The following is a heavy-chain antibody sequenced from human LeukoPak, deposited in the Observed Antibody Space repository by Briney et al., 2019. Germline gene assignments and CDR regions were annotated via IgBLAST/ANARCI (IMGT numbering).Heavy chain of an antibody. D-gene: IGHD2-15*01. J-gene: IGHJ4*02. CDR1: GFSLSTSGVG. V-gene: IGHV2-5*02. Sequence: SGPTLVKPTQTLTLTCTFSGFSLSTSGVGVGWIRQPPGKALEWLALNYWDDDKRHSPSLKSRLTITKDTSKNQVVLTMTNMDPVDTATYYCAHSLYCSGGSCYSSAHYYFDYWGQGTLVTVSS. CDR2: NYWDDDK. CDR3: AHSLYCSGGSCYSSAHYYFDY.